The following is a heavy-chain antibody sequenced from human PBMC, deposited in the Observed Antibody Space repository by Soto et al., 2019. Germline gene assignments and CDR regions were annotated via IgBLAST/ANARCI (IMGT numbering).Heavy chain of an antibody. Sequence: PSETLSLTCTVSGGSISSGGYYWSWIRQHPGKGLEWIGYIYYSGSTYYNPSLKSRFTISVDTSKNQFSLKLSSVTAADTAVYYCARGVKDIVVVPAASFDYWGQGTLVTVS. CDR1: GGSISSGGYY. V-gene: IGHV4-31*03. CDR3: ARGVKDIVVVPAASFDY. D-gene: IGHD2-2*01. CDR2: IYYSGST. J-gene: IGHJ4*02.